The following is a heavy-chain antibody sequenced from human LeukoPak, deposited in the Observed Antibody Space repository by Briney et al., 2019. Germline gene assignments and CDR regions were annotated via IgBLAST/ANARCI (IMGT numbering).Heavy chain of an antibody. CDR3: ARERGWEPPSSFDS. V-gene: IGHV3-7*01. D-gene: IGHD1-26*01. CDR2: IKPDGGDK. J-gene: IGHJ4*02. Sequence: GGSLRLCCAAAGFTFNNYWMSWVRQAPGKELEWVANIKPDGGDKYYVGSVKGRFTISRDNDKNSMCLQMNSLRAEDTAVYYCARERGWEPPSSFDSWGQGTLVTVSS. CDR1: GFTFNNYW.